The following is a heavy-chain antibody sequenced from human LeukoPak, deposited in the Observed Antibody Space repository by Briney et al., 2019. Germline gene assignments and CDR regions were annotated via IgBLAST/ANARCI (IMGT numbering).Heavy chain of an antibody. CDR3: TRDRGEPTEDFDY. J-gene: IGHJ4*02. V-gene: IGHV3-21*01. D-gene: IGHD3-16*01. Sequence: GGSLRLSCAASGFTFSSYAMHWVRQAPGKGLEWVSSISSSSSYIYYADSVKGRFTISRDNAKNSLYLQMNSLRAEDTAVYYCTRDRGEPTEDFDYWGQGTLVTVSS. CDR2: ISSSSSYI. CDR1: GFTFSSYA.